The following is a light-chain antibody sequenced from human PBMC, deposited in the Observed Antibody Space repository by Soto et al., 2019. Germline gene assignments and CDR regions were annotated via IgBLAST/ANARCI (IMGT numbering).Light chain of an antibody. CDR1: QSVAYTY. J-gene: IGKJ3*01. CDR3: QQYGTSPFT. V-gene: IGKV3-20*01. Sequence: EIVLTQSPATLSLSPGEKATLSCRASQSVAYTYLAWFQQKPGQAPRLLIYGASNRATGIPDRFSGSGSGTDFTLTISRLEPEDFAVYYCQQYGTSPFTCGPGTKGDIK. CDR2: GAS.